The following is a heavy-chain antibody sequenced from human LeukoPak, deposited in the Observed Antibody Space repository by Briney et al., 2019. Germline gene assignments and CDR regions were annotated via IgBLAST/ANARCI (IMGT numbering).Heavy chain of an antibody. CDR3: ARKGWGFPGYSSSWYQGYNWFDP. Sequence: SETLSLTCAVYGGSFSGYYWSWIRQPPGKGLEWIGEINHSGSTNYNPSLKSRVTISVDTSKNPFSLKLSSVTAADTAVYYCARKGWGFPGYSSSWYQGYNWFDPWGQGTLVTVSS. CDR1: GGSFSGYY. J-gene: IGHJ5*02. CDR2: INHSGST. V-gene: IGHV4-34*01. D-gene: IGHD6-13*01.